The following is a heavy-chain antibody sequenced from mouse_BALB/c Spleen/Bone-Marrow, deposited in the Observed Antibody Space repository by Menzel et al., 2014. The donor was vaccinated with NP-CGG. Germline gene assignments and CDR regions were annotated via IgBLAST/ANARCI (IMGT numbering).Heavy chain of an antibody. J-gene: IGHJ4*01. V-gene: IGHV5-9-3*01. Sequence: EVQGVESGGGLVKPGGSLKLSCAASGFTFXSYGVSWVRQTPEKRLEWVATISNGGNYTYYPDSVKGRFTISRDNAKNTLYLQMSSLRSEDTAMYYCTRQRGDYAMDYWGQGTSVTISS. D-gene: IGHD1-1*02. CDR3: TRQRGDYAMDY. CDR2: ISNGGNYT. CDR1: GFTFXSYG.